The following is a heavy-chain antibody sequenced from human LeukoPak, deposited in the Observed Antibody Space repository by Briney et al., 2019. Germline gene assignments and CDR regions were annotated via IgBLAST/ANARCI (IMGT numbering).Heavy chain of an antibody. J-gene: IGHJ4*02. D-gene: IGHD3-10*01. V-gene: IGHV3-74*01. CDR3: AKARYYGSGSYYSSSFDY. CDR1: GCTFSSYW. CDR2: INSDGSST. Sequence: PGGSLRLSCAASGCTFSSYWMHWVRQPPGKGLVWVSRINSDGSSTSYADSVKGRFTISRDNAKNTLYLQMNSLRAEDTAVYYCAKARYYGSGSYYSSSFDYWGQGTLVTVSS.